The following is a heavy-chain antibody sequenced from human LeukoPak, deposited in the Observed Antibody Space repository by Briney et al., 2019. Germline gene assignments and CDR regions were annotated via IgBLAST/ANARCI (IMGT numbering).Heavy chain of an antibody. CDR2: INPSGGST. D-gene: IGHD4-11*01. CDR1: GYIFTNYY. CDR3: TRDPGLTNFYYYMDV. J-gene: IGHJ6*03. Sequence: ASVKVSCKASGYIFTNYYMHWVRQAPGQGLEWLGIINPSGGSTTYAQKFQGRVTMTSDMSTNTAYMELSSLISEDTAEYYCTRDPGLTNFYYYMDVWGKGTTVTVSS. V-gene: IGHV1-46*01.